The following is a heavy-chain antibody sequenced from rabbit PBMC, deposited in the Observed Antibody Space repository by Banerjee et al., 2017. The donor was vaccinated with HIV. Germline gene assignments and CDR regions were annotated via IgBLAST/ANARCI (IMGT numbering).Heavy chain of an antibody. Sequence: QEQVLESGGGLVKPEGSLTLTCKASGFHFSSSYWICWVRQAPGKGLEWIACIYTGSSGSTYYASWAKGRFTITRSTSLNTVTLQMTSLTAADTATYFCARGAGGSYAYGMDLWGQGTLVTVS. CDR3: ARGAGGSYAYGMDL. D-gene: IGHD8-1*01. CDR1: GFHFSSSYW. J-gene: IGHJ6*01. CDR2: IYTGSSGST. V-gene: IGHV1S45*01.